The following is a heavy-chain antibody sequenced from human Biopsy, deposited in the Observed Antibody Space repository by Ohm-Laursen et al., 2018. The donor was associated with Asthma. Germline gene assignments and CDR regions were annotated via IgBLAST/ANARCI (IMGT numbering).Heavy chain of an antibody. CDR1: GGSISSSSYY. CDR2: IYYSGST. V-gene: IGHV4-39*01. J-gene: IGHJ4*02. Sequence: GTLSLTCSVSGGSISSSSYYWGWIRRPPGKGLEFIGTIYYSGSTYYTPSPKSQVTLSIDGSKNQFSRKLTSVTAADTAVYYCVSPPGYWGQGTRVTVSS. CDR3: VSPPGY.